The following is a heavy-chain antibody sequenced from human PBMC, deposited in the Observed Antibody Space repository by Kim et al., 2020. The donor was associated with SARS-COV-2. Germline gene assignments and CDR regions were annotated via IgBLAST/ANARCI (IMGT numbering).Heavy chain of an antibody. CDR2: IYYSGST. V-gene: IGHV4-31*03. CDR1: GGSISSGGYY. CDR3: ARVSVTNWNYGAPPYYYYGMDV. Sequence: SETLSLTCTVSGGSISSGGYYWSWIRQHPGKGLEWIGYIYYSGSTYYNPSLKSRVTISVDTSKNQFSLKLSSVTAADTAVYYCARVSVTNWNYGAPPYYYYGMDVWGQGTTVTVSS. J-gene: IGHJ6*02. D-gene: IGHD1-7*01.